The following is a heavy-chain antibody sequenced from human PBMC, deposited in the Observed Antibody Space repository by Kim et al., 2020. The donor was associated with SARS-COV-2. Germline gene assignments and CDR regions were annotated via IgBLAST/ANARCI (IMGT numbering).Heavy chain of an antibody. V-gene: IGHV3-33*06. CDR1: GFTFSSYG. D-gene: IGHD3-10*01. Sequence: GSLRLSCAASGFTFSSYGMHWVRQAPGKGLEWVAVIWYDGSNKYYADSVKGRFTISRDNSKNTLYLQMNSLRAEDTAVYYCAKGMVRGVTPPSDYWGQGTLVTVSS. CDR3: AKGMVRGVTPPSDY. J-gene: IGHJ4*02. CDR2: IWYDGSNK.